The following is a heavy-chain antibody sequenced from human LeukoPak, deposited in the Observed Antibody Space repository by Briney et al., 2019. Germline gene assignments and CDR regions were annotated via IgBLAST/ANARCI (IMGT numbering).Heavy chain of an antibody. V-gene: IGHV4-59*01. Sequence: SETLSHTCGVNGGSFSGYYWSWIRQPPGKGLEWIGYISYSGSTNFNPSLKSRVTISVDTSKNQFSLKLSSVTAADTAVYYCAREGTAGTNLNWFDPWGQGTLVTVSS. CDR3: AREGTAGTNLNWFDP. CDR1: GGSFSGYY. D-gene: IGHD1-1*01. CDR2: ISYSGST. J-gene: IGHJ5*02.